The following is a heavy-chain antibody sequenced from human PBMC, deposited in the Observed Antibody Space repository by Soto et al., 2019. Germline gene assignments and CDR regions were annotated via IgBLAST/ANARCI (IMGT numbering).Heavy chain of an antibody. V-gene: IGHV3-30-3*01. Sequence: QVQLVESGGGVVQPGRSLRLSCAASGFTFSNYAMHWVRQAPGKGLEWVAVISYDGGNKYYADSVKGRFTISRDNSKNTLYVQMNSLRAEDTAVYYCAIDSADFWSGPIKGFPNWFDPWGQGTLVTVSS. CDR1: GFTFSNYA. CDR2: ISYDGGNK. J-gene: IGHJ5*02. D-gene: IGHD3-3*01. CDR3: AIDSADFWSGPIKGFPNWFDP.